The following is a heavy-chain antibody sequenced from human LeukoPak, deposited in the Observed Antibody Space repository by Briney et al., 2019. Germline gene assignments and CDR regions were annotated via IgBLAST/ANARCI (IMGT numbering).Heavy chain of an antibody. CDR3: AKEKNDCSGGSCYGTASYYFDY. J-gene: IGHJ4*02. D-gene: IGHD2-15*01. Sequence: PGGSLRLSCAASGFTFSSYAMSWVRQAPGKGLEWVSGMSGSGGSTYYADSVKGRFTISRETSNNTLYLQMNSLRVEDTAVYYCAKEKNDCSGGSCYGTASYYFDYWGQGTLVTVSS. CDR1: GFTFSSYA. CDR2: MSGSGGST. V-gene: IGHV3-23*01.